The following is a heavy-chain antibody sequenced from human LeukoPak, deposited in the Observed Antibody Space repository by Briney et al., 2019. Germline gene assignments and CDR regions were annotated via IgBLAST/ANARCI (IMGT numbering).Heavy chain of an antibody. Sequence: SETLSLTCTVSGYSISSGNYWGWIRQPPGKGLEWIGTIYNSGSTYYNPSLKSRVTISVDTSRNQFSLYLSSVTAADTAVYYCARGDSASWDSHYFDYWGQGTLVTVSS. J-gene: IGHJ4*02. CDR1: GYSISSGNY. V-gene: IGHV4-38-2*02. CDR2: IYNSGST. CDR3: ARGDSASWDSHYFDY. D-gene: IGHD1-26*01.